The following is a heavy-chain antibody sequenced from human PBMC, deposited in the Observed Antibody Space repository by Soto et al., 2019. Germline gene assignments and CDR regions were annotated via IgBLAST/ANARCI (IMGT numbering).Heavy chain of an antibody. D-gene: IGHD3-22*01. CDR2: ISSSSSTI. CDR3: ARVNYYISSGYIYGMDV. J-gene: IGHJ6*02. V-gene: IGHV3-48*02. CDR1: GFTFSSYS. Sequence: GGYLRLSCAASGFTFSSYSMNWVRQAPGKGLEWVSYISSSSSTIYYADSVKGRFTISRDNAKNSLYLQMNSLGDEDTAVYYCARVNYYISSGYIYGMDVCGQGTTVTVSS.